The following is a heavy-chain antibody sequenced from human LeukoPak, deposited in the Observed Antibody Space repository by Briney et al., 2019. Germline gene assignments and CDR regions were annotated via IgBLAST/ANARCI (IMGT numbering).Heavy chain of an antibody. V-gene: IGHV4-34*01. CDR3: ARRGPYYDFWSGHYRGGYFQH. Sequence: SETLSLTCTVSGGSISSYYWNWIRQPPGKGLEWIGEINHSGSTNYNPSLKSRVTISVDTSKNQFSLKLSSVTAADTAVYYCARRGPYYDFWSGHYRGGYFQHWGQGTLVTVSS. D-gene: IGHD3-3*01. CDR1: GGSISSYY. J-gene: IGHJ1*01. CDR2: INHSGST.